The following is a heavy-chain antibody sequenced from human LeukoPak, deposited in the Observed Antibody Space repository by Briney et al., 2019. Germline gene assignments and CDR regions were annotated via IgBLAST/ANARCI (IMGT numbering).Heavy chain of an antibody. CDR3: ARDRIAAAVLDH. D-gene: IGHD6-13*01. CDR2: SNAYNGNT. Sequence: ASVKVSRKASGYNFISYAISWVRQAPGQGLEWMGWSNAYNGNTKFAQKFQGRVAMTTDTSTSTAYMELRSLRSDDTAVYFCARDRIAAAVLDHWGQGTLVTVSS. J-gene: IGHJ4*02. V-gene: IGHV1-18*01. CDR1: GYNFISYA.